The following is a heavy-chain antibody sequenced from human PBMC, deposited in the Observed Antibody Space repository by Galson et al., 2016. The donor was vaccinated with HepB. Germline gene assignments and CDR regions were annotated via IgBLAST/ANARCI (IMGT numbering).Heavy chain of an antibody. D-gene: IGHD2-15*01. V-gene: IGHV4-34*01. J-gene: IGHJ5*02. CDR1: GGSFNAYY. CDR3: AGVVVAATNWFDP. Sequence: LTCGVFGGSFNAYYWSWIRQPPGKGLEWIGEINHGGSTKYNPSLKSRLTISVETSKNQFSLKLTSMTAADTAVYFCAGVVVAATNWFDPWGQGTLVTVSS. CDR2: INHGGST.